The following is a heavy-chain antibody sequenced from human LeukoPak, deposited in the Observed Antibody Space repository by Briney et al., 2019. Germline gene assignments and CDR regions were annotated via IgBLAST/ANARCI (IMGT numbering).Heavy chain of an antibody. V-gene: IGHV3-7*01. CDR3: ATGYSGFDY. D-gene: IGHD2-15*01. Sequence: GGSLRLSCAASGFAFSSHWMSWVRQAPGKGLEWVANIKEDGSEKYYVDSVKGRFTISRDNAKNFLYLQMNSLRDEDTGVHYCATGYSGFDYWGQGTLVTVSS. CDR2: IKEDGSEK. CDR1: GFAFSSHW. J-gene: IGHJ4*02.